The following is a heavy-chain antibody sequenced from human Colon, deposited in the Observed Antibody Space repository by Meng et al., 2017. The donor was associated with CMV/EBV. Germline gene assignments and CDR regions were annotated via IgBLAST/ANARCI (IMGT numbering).Heavy chain of an antibody. CDR3: ARNIAAASNWFDS. Sequence: GSLRLSCAVSGGSVRSGSYYWSWIRQPPGKGLEWVGYVYYSGSTKYNPSLKSRVTISGDASQNQFSLKLRSVTAADTAVYYCARNIAAASNWFDSWGQGTLVTVSS. CDR2: VYYSGST. D-gene: IGHD6-25*01. V-gene: IGHV4-61*01. J-gene: IGHJ5*01. CDR1: GGSVRSGSYY.